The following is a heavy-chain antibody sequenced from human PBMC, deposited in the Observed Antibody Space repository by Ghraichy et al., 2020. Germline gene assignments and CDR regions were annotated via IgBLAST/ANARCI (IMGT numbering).Heavy chain of an antibody. J-gene: IGHJ5*01. V-gene: IGHV3-23*01. CDR3: ATDVALTIFDF. Sequence: GSLRLSCAASGLAFKIYAMAWVRQAPGKGLEWVSTIDFSGRNTHYAESVKGRFFISRDNFRDTVYLHMSSLRADDTAVYYCATDVALTIFDFWGQGTLVRVSS. CDR2: IDFSGRNT. D-gene: IGHD3-3*01. CDR1: GLAFKIYA.